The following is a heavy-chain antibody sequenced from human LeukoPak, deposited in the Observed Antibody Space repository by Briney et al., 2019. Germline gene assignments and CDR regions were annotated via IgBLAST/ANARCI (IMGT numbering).Heavy chain of an antibody. CDR2: MRYDGSSK. V-gene: IGHV3-30*02. CDR1: GFNFGNSG. J-gene: IGHJ5*02. Sequence: PGGSLRLSCAASGFNFGNSGMHWVRQAPGKGLEWVAFMRYDGSSKFYTDSVKGRFTISRDNSKNTLYLQMNSLRAEDTAVYYCAREILRWDCSGGSCSGWFDPWGQGTLVTVSS. D-gene: IGHD2-15*01. CDR3: AREILRWDCSGGSCSGWFDP.